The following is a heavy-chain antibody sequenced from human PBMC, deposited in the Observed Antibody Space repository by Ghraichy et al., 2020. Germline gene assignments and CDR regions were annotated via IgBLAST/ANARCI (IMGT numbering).Heavy chain of an antibody. J-gene: IGHJ4*02. Sequence: SETLSLTCTVSGGSISSYYWSWIRQPPGKGLEWIGYIYYSGRTNYNPSLKSRITMSVDTSKNQFSLKLSSVTAADTAFYYCARVGRSDGYTNFDYWGQGTLVTVSS. CDR3: ARVGRSDGYTNFDY. D-gene: IGHD5-24*01. CDR2: IYYSGRT. V-gene: IGHV4-59*01. CDR1: GGSISSYY.